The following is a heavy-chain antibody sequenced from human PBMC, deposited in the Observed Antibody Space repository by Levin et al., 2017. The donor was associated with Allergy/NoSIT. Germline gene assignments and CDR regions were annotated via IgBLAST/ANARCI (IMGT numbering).Heavy chain of an antibody. CDR2: ISYDARNK. J-gene: IGHJ6*02. CDR3: ARGDSIALTAYAMDV. CDR1: GFTFNIHA. Sequence: GGSLRLSCAASGFTFNIHALHWVRQAPGKGLEWVAVISYDARNKYYADSVKGRFSISRDDSKNTLYLQMNSLRAEDTAVYYCARGDSIALTAYAMDVWGQGTRVTVSS. D-gene: IGHD6-13*01. V-gene: IGHV3-30*04.